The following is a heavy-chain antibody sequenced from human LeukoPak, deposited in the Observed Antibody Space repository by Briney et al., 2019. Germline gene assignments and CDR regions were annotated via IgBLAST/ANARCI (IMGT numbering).Heavy chain of an antibody. CDR2: IKPDGSEK. CDR1: GFTFDDYA. Sequence: PGGSLRLSCAASGFTFDDYAMHWVRQAQGKGLEWVANIKPDGSEKYYVDSVKGRFTISRDNAKNSLYLQMNSLRAEDTAVYYCAKSPLYWGQGTLVTVSS. V-gene: IGHV3-7*03. J-gene: IGHJ4*02. CDR3: AKSPLY.